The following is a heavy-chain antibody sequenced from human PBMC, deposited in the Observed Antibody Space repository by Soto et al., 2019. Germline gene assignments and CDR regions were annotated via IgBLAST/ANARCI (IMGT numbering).Heavy chain of an antibody. CDR1: GYTFTSYG. D-gene: IGHD6-13*01. CDR3: GRDVRIAAAGTGGGY. Sequence: QVQLVQSGAEVKKPGASVKVSCKASGYTFTSYGISWVRQAPGQGLEWMGWISAYNGNTNYAQKLQGRVTMTTDTSTRTAYMELRSRRSADTAVYYCGRDVRIAAAGTGGGYWGQGTLVTVSS. CDR2: ISAYNGNT. J-gene: IGHJ4*02. V-gene: IGHV1-18*01.